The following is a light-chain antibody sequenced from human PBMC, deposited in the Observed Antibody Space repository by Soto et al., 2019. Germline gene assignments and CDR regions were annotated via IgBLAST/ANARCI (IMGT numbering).Light chain of an antibody. Sequence: EIVLTQFPATLSLSPGEGATLSCRASQSVGNYLAWYQQKPGQAPRLLIYDASNRATGIPARFSGSGSGTDFTLTISSLEPEDFAVYYCQQRSNWPPGYTFGQGTKLAIK. CDR2: DAS. V-gene: IGKV3-11*01. CDR3: QQRSNWPPGYT. CDR1: QSVGNY. J-gene: IGKJ2*01.